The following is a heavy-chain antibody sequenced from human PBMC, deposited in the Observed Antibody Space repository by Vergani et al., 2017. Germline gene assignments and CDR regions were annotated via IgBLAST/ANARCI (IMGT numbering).Heavy chain of an antibody. CDR3: ARDRYWNCDY. Sequence: QVQVVESGGGVVQPGRSLRLSCGASGFTFNTYSMHWVRQAPGKGLEWVALITPDGGTKCYADSVKGRFIISRDNSRNTVYLQMDRLRVEDTGVYYCARDRYWNCDYWGQGTLVTVSS. CDR2: ITPDGGTK. V-gene: IGHV3-30-3*01. CDR1: GFTFNTYS. J-gene: IGHJ4*02. D-gene: IGHD2-15*01.